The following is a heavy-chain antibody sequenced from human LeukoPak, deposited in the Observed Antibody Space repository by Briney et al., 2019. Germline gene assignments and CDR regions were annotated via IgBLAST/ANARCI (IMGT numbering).Heavy chain of an antibody. Sequence: ASVKVSCKASGYTFTSYAIHWVRQAPGQRLEWMGWISAGNGNTKYSQNFQGRVTFIGNTSATTAFMELSSLRSEDAAVYYCARDSGSGNNDYWGQGTPVTVSS. CDR1: GYTFTSYA. V-gene: IGHV1-3*01. CDR3: ARDSGSGNNDY. CDR2: ISAGNGNT. J-gene: IGHJ4*02. D-gene: IGHD1-26*01.